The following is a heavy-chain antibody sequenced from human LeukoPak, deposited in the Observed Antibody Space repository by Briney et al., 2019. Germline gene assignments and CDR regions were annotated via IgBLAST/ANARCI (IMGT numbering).Heavy chain of an antibody. J-gene: IGHJ4*02. CDR3: AKGGSSGWYEDYFDY. Sequence: SLRLSCAASGFTFDDYAMHWVRQAPGKGLEWVSGISWNSGSIGYADSVKGRFTISRDNAKNSLYLQMNSLRAEDTALYYCAKGGSSGWYEDYFDYWGQGTLVTVSS. D-gene: IGHD6-19*01. CDR1: GFTFDDYA. V-gene: IGHV3-9*01. CDR2: ISWNSGSI.